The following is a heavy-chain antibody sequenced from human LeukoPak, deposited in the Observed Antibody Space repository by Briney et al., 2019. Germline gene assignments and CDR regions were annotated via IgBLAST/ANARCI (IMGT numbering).Heavy chain of an antibody. V-gene: IGHV3-11*01. CDR3: ARALRGGYYYMDV. CDR2: ISSSGSTI. J-gene: IGHJ6*03. Sequence: YYMSWIRQAPGKGLEWVSYISSSGSTIYYADSVKGRFTISRDNAKNSLYLQMNSLRAEDTAVYYCARALRGGYYYMDVWGKGTTVTVSS. CDR1: YY. D-gene: IGHD3-10*01.